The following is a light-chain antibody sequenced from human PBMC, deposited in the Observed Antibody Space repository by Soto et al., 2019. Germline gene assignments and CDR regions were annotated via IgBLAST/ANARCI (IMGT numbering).Light chain of an antibody. J-gene: IGKJ2*01. CDR3: QQYNIWPST. V-gene: IGKV3-15*01. CDR2: GAT. CDR1: EDISGN. Sequence: EIVMTQSPGTLSVSPGERATLSCRASEDISGNLAWYQQKPGQAPKLLIFGATSRATGVPARFSGSGSVTDYSLTISSPQSEDFALYYCQQYNIWPSTFGQGTKLEIK.